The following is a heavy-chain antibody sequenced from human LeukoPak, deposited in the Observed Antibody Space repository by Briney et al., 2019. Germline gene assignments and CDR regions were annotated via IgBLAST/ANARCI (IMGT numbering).Heavy chain of an antibody. CDR1: GFTFSDYY. CDR2: FSSSSSYI. CDR3: ASTNWHYVH. J-gene: IGHJ4*02. Sequence: GGSLRLSCAVSGFTFSDYYMSCMRQAPGRALEGVAYFSSSSSYINYSHSVKRRFTISRDNPKNTLYLQTNILSAEDAAFLYCASTNWHYVHWGRGTLVTVSS. D-gene: IGHD1-7*01. V-gene: IGHV3-11*03.